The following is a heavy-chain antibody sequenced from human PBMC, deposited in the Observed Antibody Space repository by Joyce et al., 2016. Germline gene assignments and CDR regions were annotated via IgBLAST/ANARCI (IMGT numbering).Heavy chain of an antibody. CDR3: ARDLIAARLYYYGMDV. V-gene: IGHV1-3*01. J-gene: IGHJ6*02. CDR1: GYTFTSYA. D-gene: IGHD6-6*01. Sequence: QVHLVQSGAEVKKPGASVKVSCKASGYTFTSYAMHWVRQAPGQRLEWMGWINADNGNTKYSQKFQGRVTITRDTSASTAYMGLSSLRSEDTAVYYCARDLIAARLYYYGMDVWGQGTTVTVSS. CDR2: INADNGNT.